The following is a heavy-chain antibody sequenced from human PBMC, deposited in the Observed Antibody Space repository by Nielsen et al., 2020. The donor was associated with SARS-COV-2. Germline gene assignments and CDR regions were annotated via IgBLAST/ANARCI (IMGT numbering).Heavy chain of an antibody. CDR2: IYYSGST. CDR3: ARCYYDSSGYQHFDY. V-gene: IGHV4-39*07. Sequence: WIRQPPGKGLEWIGSIYYSGSTNYNPSLKSRVTISVDKSKNQFSLKLSSVTAADTAVYYCARCYYDSSGYQHFDYWGQGTLVTVSS. D-gene: IGHD3-22*01. J-gene: IGHJ4*02.